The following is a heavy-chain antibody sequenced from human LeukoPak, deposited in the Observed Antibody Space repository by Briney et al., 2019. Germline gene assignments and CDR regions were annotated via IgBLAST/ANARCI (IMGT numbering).Heavy chain of an antibody. J-gene: IGHJ4*02. CDR2: ISSSSTTI. CDR1: GFTFSSYS. D-gene: IGHD3-10*01. CDR3: ARRDSGTYSLKPIDY. V-gene: IGHV3-48*01. Sequence: GGSLRLSCAASGFTFSSYSMNWVRQAPGKGLGWVSYISSSSTTIYYTDSVKGRFTISRDNAKNSLYLQMNSLRAEDTAVYYCARRDSGTYSLKPIDYWGQGTLVTVSS.